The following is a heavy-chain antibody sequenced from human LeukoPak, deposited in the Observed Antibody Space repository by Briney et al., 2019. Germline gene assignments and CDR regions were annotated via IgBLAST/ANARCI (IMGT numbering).Heavy chain of an antibody. Sequence: PSQTLSLTCAVYGGSFSGYYWSWIRQPPGKGLEWIGEINHSGSTNYNPSLKSRVTISVDTSKNQFSLKLSSVTAADTAVYYCARRRSGSYSHYFDYWGQGTLVTVSS. CDR3: ARRRSGSYSHYFDY. J-gene: IGHJ4*02. D-gene: IGHD1-26*01. CDR1: GGSFSGYY. CDR2: INHSGST. V-gene: IGHV4-34*01.